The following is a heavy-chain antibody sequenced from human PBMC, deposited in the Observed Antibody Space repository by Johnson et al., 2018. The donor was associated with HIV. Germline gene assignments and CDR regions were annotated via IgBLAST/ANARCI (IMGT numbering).Heavy chain of an antibody. CDR3: AKSIAAAGTNAFDI. V-gene: IGHV3-30*02. CDR1: GFTFNTYG. D-gene: IGHD6-13*01. CDR2: IRYDGGTK. Sequence: QVQLVESGGGVVHPGGSLRLSCAASGFTFNTYGMHWVRQAPGKGLEWVAFIRYDGGTKYYADSVKGRFTISRDNSKNTLYLQMNSLRAEDTAVYYCAKSIAAAGTNAFDIWGQGTMVTVSS. J-gene: IGHJ3*02.